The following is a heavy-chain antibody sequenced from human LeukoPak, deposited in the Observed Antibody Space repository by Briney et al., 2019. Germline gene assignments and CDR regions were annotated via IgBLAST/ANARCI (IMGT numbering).Heavy chain of an antibody. CDR2: MYYRGST. Sequence: SETLSLTCTVSGGSISSSSHYWGWIRQPPGKGLEWIGSMYYRGSTYHNPSLKSRVTISVDTSKNQFSLKLSSVTAADTAVYYCARSRGDYGDYDLTGPVFGEEYFDYWGQGTLVTVSS. CDR3: ARSRGDYGDYDLTGPVFGEEYFDY. CDR1: GGSISSSSHY. D-gene: IGHD4-17*01. V-gene: IGHV4-39*01. J-gene: IGHJ4*02.